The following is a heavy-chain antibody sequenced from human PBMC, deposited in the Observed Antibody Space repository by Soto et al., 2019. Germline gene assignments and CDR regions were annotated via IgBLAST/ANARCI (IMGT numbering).Heavy chain of an antibody. Sequence: PSETLSLTCTVSGGSISSSSYYWGWIRQPPGEGLEWIGSIYYSGSTYYNPSLKSRVTISVDTSKNQFSLKLSSVTAADTAVYYCARHWVYSNSWYPNWFDPWGQGTLVTVSS. V-gene: IGHV4-39*01. D-gene: IGHD6-13*01. CDR3: ARHWVYSNSWYPNWFDP. J-gene: IGHJ5*02. CDR1: GGSISSSSYY. CDR2: IYYSGST.